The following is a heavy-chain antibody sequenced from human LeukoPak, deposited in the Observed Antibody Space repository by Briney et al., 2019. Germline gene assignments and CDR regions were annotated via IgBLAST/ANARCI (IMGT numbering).Heavy chain of an antibody. J-gene: IGHJ4*02. CDR3: ARDPIAARLDY. CDR1: GFTFSDYY. V-gene: IGHV3-11*01. CDR2: ISSSGSTI. Sequence: SGGSLRLSCAASGFTFSDYYMSWIRQAPVKGLEWVSYISSSGSTIYYADSVKGRFTISRDNAKNSLYLQMNSLRAEDTAVYYCARDPIAARLDYWGQGTLVTVSS. D-gene: IGHD6-6*01.